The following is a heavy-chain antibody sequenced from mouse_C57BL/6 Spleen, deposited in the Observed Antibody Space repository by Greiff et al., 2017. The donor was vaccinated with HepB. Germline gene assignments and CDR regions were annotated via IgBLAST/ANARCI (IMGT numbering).Heavy chain of an antibody. CDR2: IDPSDSYT. Sequence: VQLQQPGAELVKPGASVKLSCKASGYTFTSYWMQWVKQRPGQGLEWIGEIDPSDSYTNYNQKFKGKATLTVDTSSSTAYMQLSSLTSEDSAVYYCARRYYGSSYGAMDYWGQGTSVTVSS. J-gene: IGHJ4*01. CDR1: GYTFTSYW. CDR3: ARRYYGSSYGAMDY. D-gene: IGHD1-1*01. V-gene: IGHV1-50*01.